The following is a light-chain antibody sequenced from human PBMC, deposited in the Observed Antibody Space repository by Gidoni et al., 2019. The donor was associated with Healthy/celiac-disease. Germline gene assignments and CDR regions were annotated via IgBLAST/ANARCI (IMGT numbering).Light chain of an antibody. Sequence: LQMTQSPSSASAPRGDSVTITWRASQGIGSWLTWYQQKPGTAPKLLIYATVNLQSGVPSRFSGSGSGTDFTLTINSLQPEDFATYYRQQANSWPLTFGGGTKVEI. CDR2: ATV. J-gene: IGKJ4*01. CDR1: QGIGSW. V-gene: IGKV1-12*01. CDR3: QQANSWPLT.